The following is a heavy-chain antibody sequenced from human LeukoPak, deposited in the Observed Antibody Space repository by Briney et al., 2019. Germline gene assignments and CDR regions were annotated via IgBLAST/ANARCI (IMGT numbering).Heavy chain of an antibody. CDR1: GGSISSYY. V-gene: IGHV4-4*07. CDR3: ARRRGDYGWGELDY. CDR2: IYSSGST. Sequence: SETLSLTCTVSGGSISSYYWSWIRQPAGKGLEWIGRIYSSGSTNYNPSLKSRVTMSVDTSKNQFSLKVTSVTAADTAVYYCARRRGDYGWGELDYWGQGTLVTVSS. J-gene: IGHJ4*02. D-gene: IGHD3-10*01.